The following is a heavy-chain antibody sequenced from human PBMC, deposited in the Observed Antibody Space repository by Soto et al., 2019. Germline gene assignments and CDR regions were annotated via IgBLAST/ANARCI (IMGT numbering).Heavy chain of an antibody. J-gene: IGHJ6*02. CDR1: GFTFDDYA. D-gene: IGHD3-16*01. CDR3: AKEKGFGGVRKGMDV. CDR2: INWNSGSI. V-gene: IGHV3-9*01. Sequence: EVQLVESGGGLVQPGRSLRLSCAASGFTFDDYAMHWVRQAPGKGLEWVSGINWNSGSIGYADSVKGRFTISRDNAKNYLYLQMNSLRTEDTALYYCAKEKGFGGVRKGMDVWGQGTKVTVSS.